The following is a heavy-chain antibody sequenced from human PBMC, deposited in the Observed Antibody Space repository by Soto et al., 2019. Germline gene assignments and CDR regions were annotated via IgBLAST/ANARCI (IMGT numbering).Heavy chain of an antibody. V-gene: IGHV4-31*02. CDR3: ASLYCSAGSCYPGDWFDP. D-gene: IGHD2-15*01. CDR2: IYYSGST. Sequence: HLSEVVEWIGYIYYSGSTYYNPSLKSRVTISVDTSKNQFSLKLSSVTAADTAVYYCASLYCSAGSCYPGDWFDPWGQGTLVTVSS. J-gene: IGHJ5*02.